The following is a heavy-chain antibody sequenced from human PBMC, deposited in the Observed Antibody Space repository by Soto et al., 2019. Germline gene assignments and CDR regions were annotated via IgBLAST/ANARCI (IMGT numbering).Heavy chain of an antibody. Sequence: QVQLVESGGGVVQPGRSLRLSCAASGFTFSSYGMHWVRQAPGKGLEWVAVISYDGSNKYYADSVKGRFTIARDNSKATLYLQMNSLRAENTAVYYCAKYLGSDAHYMDVRGNGTTVTESS. D-gene: IGHD2-15*01. CDR1: GFTFSSYG. CDR3: AKYLGSDAHYMDV. J-gene: IGHJ6*03. V-gene: IGHV3-30*18. CDR2: ISYDGSNK.